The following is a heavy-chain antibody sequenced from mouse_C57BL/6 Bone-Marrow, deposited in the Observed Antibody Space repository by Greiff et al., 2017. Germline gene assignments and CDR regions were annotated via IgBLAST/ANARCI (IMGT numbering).Heavy chain of an antibody. Sequence: SGSELRSPGSSVKLSCKDFDSEVFPIAYMSLVRQTPGHGFEWIGGILPGIGRTIYGEKFEDKATLVADTLSNTAYLDLNSLTSEDSAIYYCARHAQYGNYWYFDVWGTGTTVTVSS. V-gene: IGHV15-2*01. CDR1: DSEVFPIAY. D-gene: IGHD2-1*01. CDR3: ARHAQYGNYWYFDV. J-gene: IGHJ1*03. CDR2: ILPGIGRT.